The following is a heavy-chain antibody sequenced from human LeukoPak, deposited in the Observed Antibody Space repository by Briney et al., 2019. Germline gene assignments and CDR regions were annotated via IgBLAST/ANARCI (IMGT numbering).Heavy chain of an antibody. D-gene: IGHD2-2*01. CDR3: VKGYCSSISCYGDY. V-gene: IGHV3-64*05. CDR2: ISSNGGST. Sequence: PGGCLRLSCSSSRFTLSSCAMHWVRQAPGKGLEYVSAISSNGGSTYYADSVKGRFTISRDNSKNTLYVQMSSVRAEDTAVYYCVKGYCSSISCYGDYWGQGTLVTVSS. CDR1: RFTLSSCA. J-gene: IGHJ4*02.